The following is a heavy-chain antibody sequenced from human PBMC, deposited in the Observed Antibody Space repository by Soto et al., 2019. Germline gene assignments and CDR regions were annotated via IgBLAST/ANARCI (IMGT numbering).Heavy chain of an antibody. Sequence: QVQLVESGGGVVQPGRSLRLSCAASGFTFSSYGMHWVRQAPGKGLEWVAVISYDGSNKYYADSVKGRFTISRTNSKNTLYRQINSLKAEDTAVYYWAKLEALWFGDLSDSAFDYWGQGTLVTVSS. V-gene: IGHV3-30*18. D-gene: IGHD3-10*01. CDR1: GFTFSSYG. CDR3: AKLEALWFGDLSDSAFDY. CDR2: ISYDGSNK. J-gene: IGHJ4*02.